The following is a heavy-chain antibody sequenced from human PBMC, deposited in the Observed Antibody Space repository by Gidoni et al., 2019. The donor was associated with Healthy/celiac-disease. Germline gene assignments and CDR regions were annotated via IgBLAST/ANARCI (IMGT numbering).Heavy chain of an antibody. J-gene: IGHJ6*02. CDR2: ISSSSSSTI. D-gene: IGHD3-22*01. V-gene: IGHV3-48*04. CDR3: ARDGDYYDSSGYDPGGMDV. CDR1: GFTFSSYS. Sequence: EVQLVESGGGLVQPGGSLRLSCAASGFTFSSYSMNWVRQAPGKGLEWVSYISSSSSSTIYYADSVKGRFTISRDNAKNSLSLQMNSLRAEDTAVYYCARDGDYYDSSGYDPGGMDVWGQGTTVTVSS.